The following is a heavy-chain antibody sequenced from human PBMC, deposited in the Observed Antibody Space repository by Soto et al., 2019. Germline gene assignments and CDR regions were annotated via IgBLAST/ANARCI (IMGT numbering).Heavy chain of an antibody. J-gene: IGHJ3*02. Sequence: GASVKVSCKASGGTFSSYAISWVRQAPGQGLEWMGGIIPIFGTANYAQKFQGRVTITADESTSTAYMELSRLRSEDTAVYYCARKLKVDYDDAFDIWGQGTMVSVSS. CDR3: ARKLKVDYDDAFDI. D-gene: IGHD4-17*01. CDR2: IIPIFGTA. V-gene: IGHV1-69*13. CDR1: GGTFSSYA.